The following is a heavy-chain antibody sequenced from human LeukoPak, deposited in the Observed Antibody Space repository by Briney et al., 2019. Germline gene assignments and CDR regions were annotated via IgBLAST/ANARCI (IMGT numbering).Heavy chain of an antibody. Sequence: GASLQISCEGSGSIFSSYWIGGVRQLAGKGLEWMGIIYPGDSDTRYSPSFQGQVTMSADKSINTAYLQRSSLKASDTAMYYCARGQGVNYFDYWGQGTLVTVSS. CDR1: GSIFSSYW. V-gene: IGHV5-51*01. J-gene: IGHJ4*02. CDR3: ARGQGVNYFDY. CDR2: IYPGDSDT. D-gene: IGHD3-16*01.